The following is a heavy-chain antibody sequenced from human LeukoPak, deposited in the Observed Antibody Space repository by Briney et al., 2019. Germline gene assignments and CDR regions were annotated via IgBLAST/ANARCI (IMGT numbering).Heavy chain of an antibody. CDR2: ISGSGGST. J-gene: IGHJ5*02. Sequence: PGGSLRLSCAASGLTFSIHWMNWVRQAPGKGLEWVSAISGSGGSTYYADSVKGRFTISRDNSKNTLYLQMNSLRAEDTAVYYCAKDHSSGWYDPGHSGFDPWGQGTLVTVSS. CDR1: GLTFSIHW. V-gene: IGHV3-23*01. D-gene: IGHD6-19*01. CDR3: AKDHSSGWYDPGHSGFDP.